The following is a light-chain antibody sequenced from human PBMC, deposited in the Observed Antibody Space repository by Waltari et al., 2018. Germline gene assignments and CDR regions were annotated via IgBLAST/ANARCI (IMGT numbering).Light chain of an antibody. Sequence: AIRITQSPSSLPASTGARVTITCRASQGISSYLAWYQQKPGQAPKLLIYAASTLQSGVPSRFSGSGSGTDFTLTISCLQAEDFAAYYCKQYYSYPRTFGQGTKVEIK. V-gene: IGKV1-8*01. J-gene: IGKJ1*01. CDR3: KQYYSYPRT. CDR2: AAS. CDR1: QGISSY.